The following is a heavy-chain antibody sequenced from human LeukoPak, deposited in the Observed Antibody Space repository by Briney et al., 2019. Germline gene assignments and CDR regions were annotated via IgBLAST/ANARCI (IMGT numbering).Heavy chain of an antibody. J-gene: IGHJ4*02. CDR3: ARGGSVTGIKMWWV. CDR1: GYTFTDYH. Sequence: ASVKVSCKASGYTFTDYHIHWLRQALGQGLEWMGWMNPDSGVTNYAQKFQGRVTMTRDTSITTGYMELSRLRSEDTAVYYCARGGSVTGIKMWWVWGQGTLVTVSS. CDR2: MNPDSGVT. D-gene: IGHD2-21*02. V-gene: IGHV1-2*02.